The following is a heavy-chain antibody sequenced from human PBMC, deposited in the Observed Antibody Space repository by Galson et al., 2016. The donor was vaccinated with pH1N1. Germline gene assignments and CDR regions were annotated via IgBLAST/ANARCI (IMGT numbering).Heavy chain of an antibody. Sequence: SLRLSCAASGFSLSNYGMHWVRQAPGKGLEWVAVVSQDGTYKDYADSVKGRSTISRDNSRRTLLLHMNSLRPEDTAVYYCAKDQYSGFGDEAFDQWGQGTLVTVSS. CDR1: GFSLSNYG. CDR2: VSQDGTYK. D-gene: IGHD1-26*01. V-gene: IGHV3-30*18. CDR3: AKDQYSGFGDEAFDQ. J-gene: IGHJ4*02.